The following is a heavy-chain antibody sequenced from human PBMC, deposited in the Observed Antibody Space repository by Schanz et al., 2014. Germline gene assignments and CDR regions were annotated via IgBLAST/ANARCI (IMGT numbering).Heavy chain of an antibody. V-gene: IGHV3-11*06. CDR1: GLTFSDYY. Sequence: VQLVESGGALVRPGGSLRLSCAASGLTFSDYYMSWIRQAPGKGLEWVSYISSSSSYTNYADSVKGRFTISRDNAENTLYLQMNSLRVEDTAVYYCAMGGYQLHHWGQGTLVTVSS. CDR3: AMGGYQLHH. CDR2: ISSSSSYT. J-gene: IGHJ4*02. D-gene: IGHD1-7*01.